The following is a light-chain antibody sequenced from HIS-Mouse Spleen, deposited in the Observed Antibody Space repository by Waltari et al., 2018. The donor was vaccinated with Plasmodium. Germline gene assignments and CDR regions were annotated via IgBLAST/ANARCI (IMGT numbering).Light chain of an antibody. CDR2: EVS. CDR3: SSYTSSSTLV. V-gene: IGLV2-14*01. Sequence: QSALTQPASVSGCPGQSIPIPCTGTRTDVGGYNFVLWYQPHPGKAPKLMISEVSNRPSGVSNRCSGSKSGNTASLTISGLQAEDEADYYCSSYTSSSTLVFGGGTKLTVL. CDR1: RTDVGGYNF. J-gene: IGLJ2*01.